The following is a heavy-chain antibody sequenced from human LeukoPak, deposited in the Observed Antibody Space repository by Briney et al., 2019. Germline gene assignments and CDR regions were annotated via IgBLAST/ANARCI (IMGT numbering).Heavy chain of an antibody. CDR3: SGYSSGYGMDV. CDR1: GGSFSGYY. D-gene: IGHD3-3*01. J-gene: IGHJ6*02. CDR2: INHSGST. Sequence: SETLSLTCAVYGGSFSGYYWSWIRQPPGKGLEWIGEINHSGSTNYNPSLKSRVTISVDTTKNQFSLKLSSVTAADTAVYYGSGYSSGYGMDVWGQGTTVTVSS. V-gene: IGHV4-34*01.